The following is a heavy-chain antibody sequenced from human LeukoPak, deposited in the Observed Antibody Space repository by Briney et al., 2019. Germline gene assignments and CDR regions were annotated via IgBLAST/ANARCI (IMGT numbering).Heavy chain of an antibody. CDR2: IYYSGST. D-gene: IGHD3-10*01. CDR3: ARCPTYGSGNYGFFDY. Sequence: SETLSLTCTVSGGSISSYYWSWIRQPPGKGLEWIGYIYYSGSTNYNPSLKSRVTISVDTSKNQFSLRLSSVTAADTAVYYCARCPTYGSGNYGFFDYWGQGTLVTVSS. CDR1: GGSISSYY. J-gene: IGHJ4*02. V-gene: IGHV4-59*12.